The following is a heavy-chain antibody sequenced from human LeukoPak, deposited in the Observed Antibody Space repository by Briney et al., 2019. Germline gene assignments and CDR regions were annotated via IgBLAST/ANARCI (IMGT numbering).Heavy chain of an antibody. CDR2: IYTSGST. V-gene: IGHV4-38-2*02. CDR1: GYSISNNYY. Sequence: PSETLSLTCTVSGYSISNNYYWGWIRQPPGKGLEWIGRIYTSGSTNYNPSLKSRVTISVDTSKNQFSLKLSSVTAADTAVYYCARGSVGGVFDYWGQGTLVTVSS. J-gene: IGHJ4*02. CDR3: ARGSVGGVFDY. D-gene: IGHD1-26*01.